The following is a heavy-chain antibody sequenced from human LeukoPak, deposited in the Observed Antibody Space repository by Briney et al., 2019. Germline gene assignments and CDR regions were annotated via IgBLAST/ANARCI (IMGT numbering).Heavy chain of an antibody. J-gene: IGHJ4*02. CDR2: ISFSGIT. V-gene: IGHV4-59*08. CDR1: GGSISPYY. D-gene: IGHD3-16*01. CDR3: VRHAGGTTYDY. Sequence: SETLSLTCTVSGGSISPYYWSWVRQPPGKGLEWLGHISFSGITNYNASLKSRVTMSVDTSRNHFSLIVSSVTAVDTALYYCVRHAGGTTYDYWGQGTLVTVSS.